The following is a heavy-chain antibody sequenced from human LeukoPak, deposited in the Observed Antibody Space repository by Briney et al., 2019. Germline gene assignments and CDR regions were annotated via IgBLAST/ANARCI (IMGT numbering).Heavy chain of an antibody. CDR2: ISSSGTTI. V-gene: IGHV3-11*04. CDR3: AIQITMIVVVPYFDY. J-gene: IGHJ4*02. Sequence: GGSLRLSCAASGLTFSDYYMTWIRQAPGKGLEWVSFISSSGTTIYSADSVRGRFTVSRDNSKNSLFLHMNSLRAEDTAVYYCAIQITMIVVVPYFDYWGQGTLVTVSS. D-gene: IGHD3-22*01. CDR1: GLTFSDYY.